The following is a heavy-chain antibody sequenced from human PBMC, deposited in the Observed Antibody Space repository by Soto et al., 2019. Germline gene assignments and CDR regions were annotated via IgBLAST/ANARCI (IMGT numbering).Heavy chain of an antibody. CDR2: INHSGST. CDR3: ARKARGVVVVAATRGWFDP. Sequence: QVQLQQWGAGLLKPSETLSLTCAVYGGSFSGYYWSWIRQPPGKGPEWIGEINHSGSTNYNPSLKSRVTISVDTSKNQFSLKLSSVTAADTAVYYCARKARGVVVVAATRGWFDPWGQGTLVTVSS. CDR1: GGSFSGYY. J-gene: IGHJ5*02. D-gene: IGHD2-15*01. V-gene: IGHV4-34*01.